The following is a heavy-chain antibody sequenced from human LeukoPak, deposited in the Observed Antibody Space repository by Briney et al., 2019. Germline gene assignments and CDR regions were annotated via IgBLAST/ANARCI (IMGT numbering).Heavy chain of an antibody. V-gene: IGHV4-59*08. CDR2: IYYSGST. CDR3: ARRVWFVELSPGGYYYYGMDV. D-gene: IGHD3-10*01. CDR1: GGSISSYY. J-gene: IGHJ6*02. Sequence: SETLSLTSTVSGGSISSYYWSWIRQPPGKGLEWIGYIYYSGSTNYNPSLKSRVTISVDTSKNQFSLKLSSVTAADTAVYYRARRVWFVELSPGGYYYYGMDVWGQGTTVTVSS.